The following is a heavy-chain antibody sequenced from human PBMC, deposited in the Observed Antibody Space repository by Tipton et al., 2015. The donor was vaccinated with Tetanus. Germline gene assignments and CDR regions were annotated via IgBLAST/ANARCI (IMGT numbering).Heavy chain of an antibody. CDR3: ARDLSITMIVVVSAFDI. CDR2: IIPIFGTA. D-gene: IGHD3-22*01. Sequence: QSGAEVKKPGSSVKVSCKASGGTFSSYAISWVRQAPGQGLEWMGGIIPIFGTANYAQKFQGRVTITADESTSTAYMELRSLRSDDTAVYYCARDLSITMIVVVSAFDIWGQGTMVTVSS. J-gene: IGHJ3*02. V-gene: IGHV1-69*01. CDR1: GGTFSSYA.